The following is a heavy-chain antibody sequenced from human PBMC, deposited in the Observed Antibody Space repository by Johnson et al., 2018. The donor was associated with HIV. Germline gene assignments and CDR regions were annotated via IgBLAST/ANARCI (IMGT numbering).Heavy chain of an antibody. CDR3: ARALSIAAEEDI. CDR2: FGIAGDT. V-gene: IGHV3-66*03. J-gene: IGHJ3*02. D-gene: IGHD6-6*01. Sequence: VQLVESGGGLIQAGGSLRLSCAASGFIVSDYYMSWIRQAPGKGLEWVSAFGIAGDTFYPGSVKGRFTISRDNSKNTLYLQMNSLRAEDTAVYYCARALSIAAEEDIWGQGTMVTVSS. CDR1: GFIVSDYY.